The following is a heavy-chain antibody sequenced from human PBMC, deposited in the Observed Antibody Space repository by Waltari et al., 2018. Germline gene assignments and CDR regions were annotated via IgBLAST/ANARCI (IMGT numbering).Heavy chain of an antibody. J-gene: IGHJ4*02. Sequence: QVQLVQSGAEVKKPGSSVKVSCKASGGTFSSYAISWVRQAPGQGLEWMGRIYPSLGIANYAQKFQGRVTRTADKSTSTAYMELSSLRPEDTAVYYCARDTSRGSSSAHFDYWGQGTLVTVSS. CDR3: ARDTSRGSSSAHFDY. V-gene: IGHV1-69*09. CDR1: GGTFSSYA. CDR2: IYPSLGIA. D-gene: IGHD6-6*01.